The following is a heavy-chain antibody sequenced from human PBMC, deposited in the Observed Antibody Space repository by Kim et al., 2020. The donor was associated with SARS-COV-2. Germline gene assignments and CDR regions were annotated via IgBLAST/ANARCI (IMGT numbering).Heavy chain of an antibody. D-gene: IGHD2-2*01. CDR2: ISSSGSTI. V-gene: IGHV3-11*01. Sequence: GGSLRLSCAASGFTFSDYYMSWIRQAPGKGLEWVSYISSSGSTIYYADSVKGRFTISRDNAKNSLYLQMNSLRAEDTAVYYCARELGYCSSTSCYIYYYYGMDVWGQGTTVTVSS. CDR1: GFTFSDYY. CDR3: ARELGYCSSTSCYIYYYYGMDV. J-gene: IGHJ6*02.